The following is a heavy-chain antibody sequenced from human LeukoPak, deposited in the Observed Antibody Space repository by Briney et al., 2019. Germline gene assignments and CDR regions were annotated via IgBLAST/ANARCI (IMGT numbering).Heavy chain of an antibody. Sequence: PSETLSLTCTVSGGSISSYYWSWIRQPPGKGLEWIGYIYYSGSTNYNPSLKSRVTISVDTSKNQFSLKLSSVTAADTAVYYCARRRGSYTDYWGQGTLVTVSS. D-gene: IGHD1-26*01. CDR2: IYYSGST. CDR3: ARRRGSYTDY. CDR1: GGSISSYY. J-gene: IGHJ4*02. V-gene: IGHV4-59*01.